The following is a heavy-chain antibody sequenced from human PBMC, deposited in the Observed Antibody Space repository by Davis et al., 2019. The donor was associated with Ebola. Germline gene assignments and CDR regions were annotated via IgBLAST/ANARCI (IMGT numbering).Heavy chain of an antibody. CDR3: VAGDYYFDY. CDR2: MNPNSGNT. V-gene: IGHV1-8*03. Sequence: ASVKVSCKASGYTFTSYDINWVRQATGQGLEWMGWMNPNSGNTGYAQKFQGRVTITTDTSTSTAYMELRSLRSDDTAVYYCVAGDYYFDYWGQGTLVTVSS. CDR1: GYTFTSYD. D-gene: IGHD4-17*01. J-gene: IGHJ4*02.